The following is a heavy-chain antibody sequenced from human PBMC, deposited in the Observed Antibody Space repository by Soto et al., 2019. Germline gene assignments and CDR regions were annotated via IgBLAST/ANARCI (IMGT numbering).Heavy chain of an antibody. Sequence: QLQLQESGSGLVKHSQTLSLTCVVSGDSISSGGYSWNWIRQPPGKGLEWIGYIYHSGSTLYNPSLKSRVTISVDKSNNHFSLNLRSVTAADTAVYYCARDQRDGWWFDPWGQGTLVTVSS. J-gene: IGHJ5*02. CDR1: GDSISSGGYS. V-gene: IGHV4-30-2*01. CDR3: ARDQRDGWWFDP. D-gene: IGHD3-10*01. CDR2: IYHSGST.